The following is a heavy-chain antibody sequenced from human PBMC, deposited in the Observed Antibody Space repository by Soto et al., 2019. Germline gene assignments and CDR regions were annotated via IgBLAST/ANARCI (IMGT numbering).Heavy chain of an antibody. CDR1: GFSLSTNGVG. D-gene: IGHD4-17*01. J-gene: IGHJ4*02. Sequence: QITLKESGPTLVKPTQTLTLTCTFSGFSLSTNGVGVGWIRQPPGKALEWLALIYWNDDKRYSPSLKSRLTITKDTSKHQVVLTMTNMDPVDTATYYCAHNIGPSTVTLYQFDYWGQGTLVTVSS. CDR2: IYWNDDK. V-gene: IGHV2-5*01. CDR3: AHNIGPSTVTLYQFDY.